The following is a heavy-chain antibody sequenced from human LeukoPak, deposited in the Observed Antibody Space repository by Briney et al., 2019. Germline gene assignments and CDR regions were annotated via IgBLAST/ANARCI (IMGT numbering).Heavy chain of an antibody. CDR2: ISGSGGST. Sequence: GESLRLSCAASGFTFSSYAMSWVRQAPGKGLEWVSIISGSGGSTYYADSVKGRFTISRDNSKNTLYLKVNSLRAEDTAVYYCAKGVQLSWDCSTTSCYGWFDPWGQGTLVTVSS. CDR1: GFTFSSYA. V-gene: IGHV3-23*01. D-gene: IGHD2-2*01. J-gene: IGHJ5*02. CDR3: AKGVQLSWDCSTTSCYGWFDP.